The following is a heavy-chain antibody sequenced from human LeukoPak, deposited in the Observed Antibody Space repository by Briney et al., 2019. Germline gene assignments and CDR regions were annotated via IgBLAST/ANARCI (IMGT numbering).Heavy chain of an antibody. CDR1: GYSFTYYW. J-gene: IGHJ5*02. CDR2: INPGGSHI. Sequence: GESLKISCKGSGYSFTYYWIAWVRQMPGKGLEWMGAINPGGSHIRYSPSFQGQVTISPDKSISTAYLQWSSLEASDTAIYYCARKNPTALRNNWFDPWGQGTLVTVSS. V-gene: IGHV5-51*01. CDR3: ARKNPTALRNNWFDP.